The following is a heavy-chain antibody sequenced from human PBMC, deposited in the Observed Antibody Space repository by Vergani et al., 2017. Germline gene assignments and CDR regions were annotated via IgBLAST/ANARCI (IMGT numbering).Heavy chain of an antibody. V-gene: IGHV5-51*01. Sequence: VQLVQSGAEVKKPGSSVKVSCKASGGTFSSYAISWVRQAPGQGLEWMGIIYPGDSDTRYSPSFQGQVTISADKSISTAYLQWSSLKASDTAMYYCARLNIVVVPAANWYFDLWGRGTLVTVSS. CDR1: GGTFSSYA. J-gene: IGHJ2*01. CDR3: ARLNIVVVPAANWYFDL. CDR2: IYPGDSDT. D-gene: IGHD2-2*01.